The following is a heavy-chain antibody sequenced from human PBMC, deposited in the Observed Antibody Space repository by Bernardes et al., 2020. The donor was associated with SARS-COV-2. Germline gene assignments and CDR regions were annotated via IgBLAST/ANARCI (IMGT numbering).Heavy chain of an antibody. V-gene: IGHV4-59*01. CDR2: VHHSGSA. J-gene: IGHJ3*01. D-gene: IGHD2-15*01. Sequence: GSLRLSCAASGFSFSTYAMSWIRQPPGRGLQWIGYVHHSGSALYNPSLKSRVALSIDTSTNHFSLKMKSVSAADTAVYYCARGEAVVTDGFDVWGQGTLVTVSS. CDR3: ARGEAVVTDGFDV. CDR1: GFSFSTYA.